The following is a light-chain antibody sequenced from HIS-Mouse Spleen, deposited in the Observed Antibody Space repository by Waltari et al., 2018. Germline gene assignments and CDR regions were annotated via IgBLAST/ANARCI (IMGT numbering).Light chain of an antibody. CDR2: EGS. J-gene: IGLJ3*02. CDR1: SSDVGSYNL. V-gene: IGLV2-23*01. Sequence: QSALTQPASVSGSPGQSITISCTGTSSDVGSYNLVSWYQQHPGKAPKLMIYEGSKRPSGVSNRFSGYKSGNTASLTISGLQAEDEADYYCCSYAGSSTLVFDGGTKLTVL. CDR3: CSYAGSSTLV.